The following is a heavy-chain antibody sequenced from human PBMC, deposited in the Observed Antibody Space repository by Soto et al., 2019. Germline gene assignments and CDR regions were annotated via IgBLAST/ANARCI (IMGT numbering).Heavy chain of an antibody. CDR1: GFTFSSYA. V-gene: IGHV3-23*01. J-gene: IGHJ6*03. Sequence: EVQLLESGGGLVQPGGSLRLSCAASGFTFSSYAMSWVRQAPGKGLEWVSAISGSGGSTYYADSVKGRFTISRDNSKNTLYLQMNSLRAEDTAVYYCTKEDATVTDYYYYYYMDVWGKGTTVTVSS. CDR2: ISGSGGST. CDR3: TKEDATVTDYYYYYYMDV. D-gene: IGHD4-17*01.